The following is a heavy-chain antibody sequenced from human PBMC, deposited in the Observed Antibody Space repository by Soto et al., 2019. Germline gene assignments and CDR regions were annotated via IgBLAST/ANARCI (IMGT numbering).Heavy chain of an antibody. V-gene: IGHV3-23*01. Sequence: GGSLRLSCAASGFTFSSYAMSWVRQAPGKGLEWVSAISGSGGSTYYADSVKGRFTISRDNSKNTLYLQMNSLRAEDTAVYCCAKDLGYCSGGSCYYYYYMDVWGKGTTVTVSS. J-gene: IGHJ6*03. CDR2: ISGSGGST. CDR1: GFTFSSYA. CDR3: AKDLGYCSGGSCYYYYYMDV. D-gene: IGHD2-15*01.